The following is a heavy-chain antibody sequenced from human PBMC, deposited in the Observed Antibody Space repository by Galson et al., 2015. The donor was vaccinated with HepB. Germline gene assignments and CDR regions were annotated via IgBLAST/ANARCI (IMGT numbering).Heavy chain of an antibody. CDR2: IFPGDSDT. J-gene: IGHJ4*02. Sequence: QSGAEVKKPGESLKISCKGSGCSFTSYWIGWVRQMPGKGLEWMGTIFPGDSDTRYRPSFQGQVTISADKSISTAYLQWSSLKASDTAMYYCARQQNYYDSSGYYVAYGYWGQGTLSPSPQ. V-gene: IGHV5-51*01. CDR1: GCSFTSYW. CDR3: ARQQNYYDSSGYYVAYGY. D-gene: IGHD3-22*01.